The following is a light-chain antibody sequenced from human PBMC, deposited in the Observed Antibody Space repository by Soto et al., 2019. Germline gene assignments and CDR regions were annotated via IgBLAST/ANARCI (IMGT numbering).Light chain of an antibody. CDR1: QSVSTN. V-gene: IGKV3-15*01. J-gene: IGKJ2*01. CDR2: GAS. Sequence: EIVMTQSPATLSVSPGERATLSCRASQSVSTNLAWYQQKPGQPPRLLIYGASTRATGIPARFSGSGSGTEFTLTISSLQSEDFAVYHCQQYNNWPYTFGQGTKLEIK. CDR3: QQYNNWPYT.